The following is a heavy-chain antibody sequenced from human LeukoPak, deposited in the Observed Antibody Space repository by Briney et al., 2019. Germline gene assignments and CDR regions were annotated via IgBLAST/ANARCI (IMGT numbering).Heavy chain of an antibody. D-gene: IGHD2-2*01. Sequence: SETLSLTCTVSGGSISSGGYYWGWIRQHPGKGLEWIGYIYYSGSTYYNPSLKSRVTISVDTSKNQFSLKLSSVTAADTAVNYCARVRSIAPQCSSTSCFRWFDPWGQGTLVTVSS. CDR2: IYYSGST. CDR1: GGSISSGGYY. CDR3: ARVRSIAPQCSSTSCFRWFDP. V-gene: IGHV4-31*03. J-gene: IGHJ5*02.